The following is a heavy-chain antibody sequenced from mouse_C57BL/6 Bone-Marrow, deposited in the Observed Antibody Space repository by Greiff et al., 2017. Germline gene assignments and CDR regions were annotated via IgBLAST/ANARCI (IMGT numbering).Heavy chain of an antibody. V-gene: IGHV5-9-1*02. CDR2: ISSGGDYI. J-gene: IGHJ3*01. CDR3: TRDRIRYDYGAWFAY. CDR1: GFTFSSYA. D-gene: IGHD2-4*01. Sequence: EVNVVESGEGLVKPGGSLKLSCAASGFTFSSYAMSWVRQTPEKRLGWVAYISSGGDYIYYADTVKGRFTISRDNARNTLYLQMSSLKSEDTAMYYCTRDRIRYDYGAWFAYWGQGTLVTVSA.